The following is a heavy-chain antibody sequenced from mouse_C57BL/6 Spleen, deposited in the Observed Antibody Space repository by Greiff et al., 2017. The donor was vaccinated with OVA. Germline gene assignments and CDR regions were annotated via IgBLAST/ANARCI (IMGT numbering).Heavy chain of an antibody. D-gene: IGHD2-5*01. CDR3: ASYSNHWYFDV. V-gene: IGHV5-6*01. Sequence: EVQGVESGGDLVKPGGSLKLSCAASGFTFSSYGMSWVRQTPDKRLEWVATISSGGSYNYYPDSVKGRFTISRDNAKNTLYRQMSSLKSEDTAMYYCASYSNHWYFDVWGTGTTVTVSS. J-gene: IGHJ1*03. CDR2: ISSGGSYN. CDR1: GFTFSSYG.